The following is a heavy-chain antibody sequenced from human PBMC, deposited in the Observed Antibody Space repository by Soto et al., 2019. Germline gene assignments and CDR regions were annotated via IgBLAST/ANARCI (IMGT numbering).Heavy chain of an antibody. CDR2: IIPILGTA. J-gene: IGHJ6*03. CDR1: GGTFSSYT. V-gene: IGHV1-69*08. Sequence: QVQLVQSGAEVKKPGSSVKVSCKASGGTFSSYTITWVRQAPGQGLEWMGRIIPILGTANYAQKFQGRVTITADKTTRTAYMKPSSLRSEDTAVYYCASGRIPTLPLYYFDAWGKGTTVNVSS. D-gene: IGHD1-1*01. CDR3: ASGRIPTLPLYYFDA.